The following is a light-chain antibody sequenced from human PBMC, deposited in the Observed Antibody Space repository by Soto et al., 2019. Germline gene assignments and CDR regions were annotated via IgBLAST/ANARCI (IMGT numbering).Light chain of an antibody. CDR2: DAS. CDR1: QSISSW. Sequence: TQLTQSPSSLPASVGDRVTITCRASQSISSWLAWYQQKPGKVPKLLIYDASSLESGVPSRFSGSGSGTEFTLTISSLQPDDFATYYCQQYNSYSPLTFGGGTKVDIK. J-gene: IGKJ4*01. CDR3: QQYNSYSPLT. V-gene: IGKV1-5*01.